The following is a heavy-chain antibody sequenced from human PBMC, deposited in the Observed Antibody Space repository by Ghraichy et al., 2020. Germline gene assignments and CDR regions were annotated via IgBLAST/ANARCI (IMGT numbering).Heavy chain of an antibody. J-gene: IGHJ5*02. V-gene: IGHV3-33*01. CDR3: ARDRDTKYPRGWCDP. D-gene: IGHD2-2*01. Sequence: GGSLRLSCAASGFTFSSYGMHWVRQAPGKGLEWVAVIWYDESNKYYADSVKGRFTISRDNSKNTLYLQMNSLRAEDTAVYYCARDRDTKYPRGWCDPWGQGTLVTVSS. CDR1: GFTFSSYG. CDR2: IWYDESNK.